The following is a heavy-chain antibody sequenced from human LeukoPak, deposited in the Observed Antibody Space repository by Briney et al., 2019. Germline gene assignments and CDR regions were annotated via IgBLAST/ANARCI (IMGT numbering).Heavy chain of an antibody. CDR1: GFTFSSYG. CDR2: ISGSGGST. D-gene: IGHD3-10*01. J-gene: IGHJ3*02. CDR3: ANLWFGDEPDAFDI. Sequence: GGSLRLSCAASGFTFSSYGMSWVRQAPGKGLEWVSAISGSGGSTYYADSVKGRFTIPRDNSKNTLYLQMTSLRAEDTAVYYCANLWFGDEPDAFDIWGQGTMVTVSS. V-gene: IGHV3-23*01.